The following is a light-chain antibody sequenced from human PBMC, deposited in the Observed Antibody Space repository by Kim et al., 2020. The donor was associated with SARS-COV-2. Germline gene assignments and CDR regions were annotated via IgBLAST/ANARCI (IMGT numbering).Light chain of an antibody. CDR3: ATWDDSLNGL. V-gene: IGLV1-44*01. CDR2: SNN. Sequence: PGPTVTISCSGSSSNVGTNIVNWYQHLPGTAPKLLVYSNNQRPSGVPDRFSGSKSGTSASLAISGLQSEDEADYYCATWDDSLNGLFGGGTKLTVL. J-gene: IGLJ3*02. CDR1: SSNVGTNI.